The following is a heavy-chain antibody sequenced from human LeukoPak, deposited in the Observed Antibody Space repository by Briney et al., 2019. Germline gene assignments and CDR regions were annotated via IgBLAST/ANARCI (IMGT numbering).Heavy chain of an antibody. J-gene: IGHJ5*02. CDR1: GVSISSGDYY. CDR2: IYSSGST. D-gene: IGHD3-22*01. CDR3: ARPYYYDSRIDP. V-gene: IGHV4-30-4*01. Sequence: PSQTLSLTCTVSGVSISSGDYYWSWIRQPPGKGLEWIGYIYSSGSTYYNPSLKSRATVSLDTSKNQLPLKLSSVTAADTAVYYCARPYYYDSRIDPWGQGTLVTVSS.